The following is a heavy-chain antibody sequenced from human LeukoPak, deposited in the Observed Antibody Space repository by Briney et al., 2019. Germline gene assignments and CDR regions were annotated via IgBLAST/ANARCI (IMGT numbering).Heavy chain of an antibody. CDR3: ARDLQQQRVRGYHDAFDI. V-gene: IGHV1-18*01. CDR2: ISAYNGNT. CDR1: GYTFTSYG. D-gene: IGHD6-13*01. Sequence: GASVKVSCKASGYTFTSYGISWVRQPPGQGLEWMGWISAYNGNTNYAQKLQGRVTMTTDTSTSTAYLELSSLRADDTAVYYCARDLQQQRVRGYHDAFDIWGQKTMVTVSS. J-gene: IGHJ3*02.